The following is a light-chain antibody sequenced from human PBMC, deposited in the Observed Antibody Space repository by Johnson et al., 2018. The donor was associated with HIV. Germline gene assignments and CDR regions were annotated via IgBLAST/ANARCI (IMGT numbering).Light chain of an antibody. CDR1: ISNIESYF. CDR2: EDN. CDR3: GIWDASLSPLYV. Sequence: TQPPSVSAAPGQRVNISCSGNISNIESYFVSWYQQLPGAAPTLLIYEDNKRPSGIPDRFSGSKSGATATLGITGLQTGDEADYYCGIWDASLSPLYVFGSGTTITGL. J-gene: IGLJ1*01. V-gene: IGLV1-51*02.